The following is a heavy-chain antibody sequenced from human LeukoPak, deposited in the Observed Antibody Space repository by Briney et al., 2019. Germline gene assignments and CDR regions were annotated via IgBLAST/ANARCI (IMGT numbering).Heavy chain of an antibody. V-gene: IGHV4-39*01. CDR3: ARLTVLRFLEWHFDY. D-gene: IGHD3-3*01. J-gene: IGHJ4*02. Sequence: PSETLSLTCTVPGGSISSSSYYWGWIRQPPGKGLEWIGSIYYSGSTYYNPSLKSRVTISVDTSKNQFSLKLSSVTAADTAVYYCARLTVLRFLEWHFDYWGQGTLVTVSS. CDR2: IYYSGST. CDR1: GGSISSSSYY.